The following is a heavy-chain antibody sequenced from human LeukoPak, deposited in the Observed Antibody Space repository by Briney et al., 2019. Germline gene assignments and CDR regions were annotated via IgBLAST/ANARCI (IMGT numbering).Heavy chain of an antibody. CDR2: IYPGDSDT. D-gene: IGHD1-14*01. CDR1: GYNFATFW. Sequence: GESLKISCKGSGYNFATFWIGWVRQMPGKGLERMGIIYPGDSDTRYSPSFEGQATISADKSISTSYLQSSSLKASDTAIYFCATYTDHYYFDNWGQGTLVTVSS. CDR3: ATYTDHYYFDN. J-gene: IGHJ4*02. V-gene: IGHV5-51*01.